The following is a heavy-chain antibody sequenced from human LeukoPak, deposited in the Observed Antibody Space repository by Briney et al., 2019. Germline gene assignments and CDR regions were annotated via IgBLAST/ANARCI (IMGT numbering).Heavy chain of an antibody. CDR2: IIPILGIA. J-gene: IGHJ6*03. V-gene: IGHV1-69*04. Sequence: SVKVSCKASGGTFSSYAISWVRQAPGQGLEWMGRIIPILGIANYAQKFRGRVTITADESTSTAYMELSSLRSEDTAVYYCARGPPAPLDYMDVWGKGTTVTVSS. CDR3: ARGPPAPLDYMDV. D-gene: IGHD2-2*01. CDR1: GGTFSSYA.